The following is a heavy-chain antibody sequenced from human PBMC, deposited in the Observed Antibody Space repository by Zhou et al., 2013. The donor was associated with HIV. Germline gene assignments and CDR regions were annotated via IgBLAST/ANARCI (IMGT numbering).Heavy chain of an antibody. Sequence: QVHLVQSGTVMGKPGSSMTISCEASGYTFINYLIHWVRHAPGKGLEWMGWMNPEWGAVNYAWNFQGRVTMTRKSFDTDTGTAYLELSGLTPADTAVYYCVRWVGANTAWFAPWGQGTRVTVYS. CDR1: GYTFINYL. D-gene: IGHD1-26*01. J-gene: IGHJ5*02. CDR2: MNPEWGAV. CDR3: VRWVGANTAWFAP. V-gene: IGHV1-2*02.